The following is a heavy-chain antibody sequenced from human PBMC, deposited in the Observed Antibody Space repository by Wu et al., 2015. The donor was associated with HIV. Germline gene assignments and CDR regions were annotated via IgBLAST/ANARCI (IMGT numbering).Heavy chain of an antibody. Sequence: QVQLVQSGAEVKEPGASVKVSCKTSGYTFISYDINWVRQATGRLEWMGWMNPNSGSAVSVQKFQGRVTFTRNTSTRTAYMELSNLRSEDTAVYYCARARNSYFDMDVWGKGTTVIVSS. V-gene: IGHV1-8*01. CDR1: GYTFISYD. CDR2: MNPNSGSA. J-gene: IGHJ6*03. CDR3: ARARNSYFDMDV.